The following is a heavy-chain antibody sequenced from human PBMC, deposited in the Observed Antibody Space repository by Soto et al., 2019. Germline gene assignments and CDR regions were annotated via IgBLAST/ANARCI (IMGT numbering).Heavy chain of an antibody. D-gene: IGHD3-16*02. CDR2: IGTAARDT. Sequence: EVQLVESGGGLVQPGGSLRLSCAASGFTFRSYDMHWVRHATGKGLEWVSSIGTAARDTYYAGSVKGRFTISREDAKNSLYLQMSGLRAGDTAVYYCARGAQLRLGELSGEDAFDIWGRGTMVTVSS. CDR1: GFTFRSYD. J-gene: IGHJ3*02. V-gene: IGHV3-13*04. CDR3: ARGAQLRLGELSGEDAFDI.